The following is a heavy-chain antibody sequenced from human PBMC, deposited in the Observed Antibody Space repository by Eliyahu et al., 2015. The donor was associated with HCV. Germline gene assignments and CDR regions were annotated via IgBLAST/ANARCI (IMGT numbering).Heavy chain of an antibody. CDR3: GRSLYRSAWLGSDH. Sequence: QVQLVESGGGVVQPGRSLXLXXXASGFTFSSYAIHWVRQAPGKGLEWVALISYDESHKYYADSVKGRFTISRDNSKNTLYLQMNSLRVEDTAVYYCGRSLYRSAWLGSDHWGHGTLVTVSA. J-gene: IGHJ5*02. CDR2: ISYDESHK. CDR1: GFTFSSYA. V-gene: IGHV3-30*04. D-gene: IGHD6-19*01.